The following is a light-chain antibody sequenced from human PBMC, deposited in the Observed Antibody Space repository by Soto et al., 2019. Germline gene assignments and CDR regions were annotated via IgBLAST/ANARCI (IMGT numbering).Light chain of an antibody. Sequence: QSALTQPPSASGSPGQSVTISCTGTSSDVGGCIFVSWYQQHPGKAPKLMIYDVYKRPSGVPDRFSGSKSGNTASLTVSGLQAEDEADYYCVSYAGGTYVFGTGTKLTVL. V-gene: IGLV2-8*01. CDR1: SSDVGGCIF. CDR2: DVY. CDR3: VSYAGGTYV. J-gene: IGLJ1*01.